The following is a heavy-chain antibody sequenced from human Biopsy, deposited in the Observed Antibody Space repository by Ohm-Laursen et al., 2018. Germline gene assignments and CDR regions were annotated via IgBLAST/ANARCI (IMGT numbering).Heavy chain of an antibody. J-gene: IGHJ4*02. Sequence: GTLSLACTVSGGSIKSYYWNWIRQSPGKGLEWIGFIYYTGHTNYSPSLKSRATISVDTSKNQFSLKVISVTAADTAVYYCARLTGDQSYWGQGILVTVSS. CDR1: GGSIKSYY. V-gene: IGHV4-59*01. CDR2: IYYTGHT. D-gene: IGHD7-27*01. CDR3: ARLTGDQSY.